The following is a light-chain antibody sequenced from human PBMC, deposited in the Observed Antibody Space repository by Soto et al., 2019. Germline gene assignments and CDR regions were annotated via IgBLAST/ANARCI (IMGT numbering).Light chain of an antibody. J-gene: IGKJ1*01. CDR2: GAS. V-gene: IGKV3-15*01. Sequence: TQADVNLSEARGERAAFSSRASQSVGSVYLAWYQQKPGQAPRLLIYGASTRATGIPARFSGSGSRTEFTLTLPSLQSGDFAVYYCQQYNNWPRTFGQGTKVDIK. CDR1: QSVGSVY. CDR3: QQYNNWPRT.